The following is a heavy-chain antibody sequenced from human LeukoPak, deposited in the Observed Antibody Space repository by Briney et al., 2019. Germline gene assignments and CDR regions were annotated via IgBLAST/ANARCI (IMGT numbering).Heavy chain of an antibody. J-gene: IGHJ4*02. CDR3: ARAYGNSGYPQLPIDY. Sequence: GGSLRLSCAASGFTFSSYAMNWVRQAPGKGLECVSAISGSGDSTFYADSVKGRFTISRDNANNMLFLQVNSLRAEDTAVYSCARAYGNSGYPQLPIDYRGQGTLVTISS. CDR2: ISGSGDST. CDR1: GFTFSSYA. V-gene: IGHV3-23*01. D-gene: IGHD3-22*01.